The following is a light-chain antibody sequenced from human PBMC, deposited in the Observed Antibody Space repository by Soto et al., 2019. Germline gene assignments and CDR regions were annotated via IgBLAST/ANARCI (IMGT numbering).Light chain of an antibody. J-gene: IGKJ4*01. CDR3: QQRSNWPT. V-gene: IGKV3-11*01. CDR2: DAS. Sequence: EIVLTQSPATLSLSPGERATLSCRASQSVSSYLAWYQQKPGQAPRLLIYDASNSATGLPARFSGSGSGTDFTLAISSLQREDFAVYYCQQRSNWPTFGGGTKVEIK. CDR1: QSVSSY.